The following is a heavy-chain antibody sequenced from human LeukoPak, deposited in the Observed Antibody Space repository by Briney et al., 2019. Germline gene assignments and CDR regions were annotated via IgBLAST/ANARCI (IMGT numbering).Heavy chain of an antibody. V-gene: IGHV3-20*04. Sequence: GGSLRLSCAASGFTFDDYGMSWVRQAPGKGLGWVSGINWNGGSTGYADSVKGRFTISRDNAKNSLYLQMNSLRAEDTALYYCARDRDSSGQYYFDYWGQGTLVTVSS. CDR3: ARDRDSSGQYYFDY. CDR1: GFTFDDYG. D-gene: IGHD3-22*01. J-gene: IGHJ4*02. CDR2: INWNGGST.